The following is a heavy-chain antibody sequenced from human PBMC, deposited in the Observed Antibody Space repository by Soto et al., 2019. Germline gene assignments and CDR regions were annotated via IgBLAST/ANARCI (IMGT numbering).Heavy chain of an antibody. J-gene: IGHJ5*02. CDR3: ARTADYSNPSWCDP. Sequence: GESLKISCKGSGYSFTSYWIGWVRQMPGKGLEWMGIIYPGDSDTRYSPSFQGQVTISADNSISTAYLQWSSLKDSDTAMYYCARTADYSNPSWCDPWGQGTLVTVSS. D-gene: IGHD4-4*01. CDR2: IYPGDSDT. CDR1: GYSFTSYW. V-gene: IGHV5-51*01.